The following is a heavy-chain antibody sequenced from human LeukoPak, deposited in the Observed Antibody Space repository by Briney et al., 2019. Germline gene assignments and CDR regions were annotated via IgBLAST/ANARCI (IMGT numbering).Heavy chain of an antibody. CDR1: GFTFDDYA. V-gene: IGHV3-43*02. J-gene: IGHJ5*02. CDR3: AKDMFKYSSSWTGVGWFDP. Sequence: GGSLRLSCAASGFTFDDYAMHWVRQAPGKGLEWVSLIGGDGGSTYYADSVKGRFTISRDNSKNSLYLQMNSLRTEDTALYYCAKDMFKYSSSWTGVGWFDPWGQGTLVTVSS. CDR2: IGGDGGST. D-gene: IGHD6-13*01.